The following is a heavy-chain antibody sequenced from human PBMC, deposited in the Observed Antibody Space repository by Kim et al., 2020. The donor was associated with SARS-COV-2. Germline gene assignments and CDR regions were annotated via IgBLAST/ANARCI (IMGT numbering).Heavy chain of an antibody. CDR3: AKVTSGSSGWFEYFQH. D-gene: IGHD6-19*01. CDR1: GFTFNTYA. V-gene: IGHV3-23*01. J-gene: IGHJ1*01. CDR2: VRDSGGST. Sequence: GGSLRLSCVASGFTFNTYAMSWVRQAPGKGLEWVSGVRDSGGSTKYADSVKGRFSISRDNSRNTLYLQMGSLRAEDTAVYYCAKVTSGSSGWFEYFQHWGQGTLVTVSS.